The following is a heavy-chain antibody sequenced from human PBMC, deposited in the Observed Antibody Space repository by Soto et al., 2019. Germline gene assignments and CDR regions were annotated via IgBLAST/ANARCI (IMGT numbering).Heavy chain of an antibody. V-gene: IGHV3-48*03. CDR3: ARDPHPYDFWSGYYSPYYYYGMDV. CDR1: GFTFSSYE. Sequence: EVQLVESGGGLAQPGGSVRLSCAASGFTFSSYEMNWVRQAPGKTLEWVSYISSAGDSSYYADSVKGRFTISRDNSKNTLYLQMNSLRAEDTAVYYCARDPHPYDFWSGYYSPYYYYGMDVWGQGTTVTVSS. CDR2: ISSAGDSS. D-gene: IGHD3-3*01. J-gene: IGHJ6*02.